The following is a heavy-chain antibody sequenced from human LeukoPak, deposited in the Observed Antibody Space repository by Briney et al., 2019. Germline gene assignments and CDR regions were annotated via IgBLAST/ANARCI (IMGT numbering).Heavy chain of an antibody. J-gene: IGHJ3*02. CDR3: ARDLRVGGSSGWYAFDI. CDR1: GGSISTYY. Sequence: SETLSLTCTVSGGSISTYYWSWIRQPPGKGLEWMGYFYYSGSTNYNPSLKSRVTMSLDTSKNQFSPKLSSVTAADTAVYYCARDLRVGGSSGWYAFDIWGQGTMVIVSS. CDR2: FYYSGST. V-gene: IGHV4-59*01. D-gene: IGHD6-19*01.